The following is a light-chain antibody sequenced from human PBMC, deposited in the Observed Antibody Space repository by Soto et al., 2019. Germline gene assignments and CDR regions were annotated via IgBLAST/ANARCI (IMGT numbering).Light chain of an antibody. V-gene: IGKV3-11*01. CDR3: QQRSNWPPKYT. J-gene: IGKJ2*01. Sequence: EIVLTQSPATLSLSPGERATLSCRASQRVSSYLAWYQQKPGQAPRLLIYDASNRATGIPARFSGSRSGTDFTLTSRSLEPEDFAVYSCQQRSNWPPKYTFGQGTKLEIK. CDR2: DAS. CDR1: QRVSSY.